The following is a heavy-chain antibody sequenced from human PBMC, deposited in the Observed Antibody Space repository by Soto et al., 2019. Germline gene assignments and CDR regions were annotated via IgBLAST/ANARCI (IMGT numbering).Heavy chain of an antibody. J-gene: IGHJ4*02. V-gene: IGHV5-51*01. D-gene: IGHD6-13*01. CDR3: ARRLSSSWYGDYFDY. Sequence: GESLKISCKGSGYSFTSYWIGWVRQMPGKGLEWMGIICPGDSDTRYSPSFQGQVTISADKSISTAYLQWSSLKASDTAMYYCARRLSSSWYGDYFDYWGQGTLVTVSS. CDR2: ICPGDSDT. CDR1: GYSFTSYW.